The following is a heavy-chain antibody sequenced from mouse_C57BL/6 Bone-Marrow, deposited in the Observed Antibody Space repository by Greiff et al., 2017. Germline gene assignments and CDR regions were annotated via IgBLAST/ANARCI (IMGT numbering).Heavy chain of an antibody. CDR1: GYTFTSYW. J-gene: IGHJ1*03. Sequence: QVQLQQPGAELVKPGASVKLSCKASGYTFTSYWMHWVKQRPGRGLEWIGRIAPNSGGTKYNEKFKSKATLTVDKPSSTAYMQLSSLTSEDSAVYYCARWHYGHGGWYFDVWGTGTTVTVSS. CDR2: IAPNSGGT. V-gene: IGHV1-72*01. D-gene: IGHD1-1*02. CDR3: ARWHYGHGGWYFDV.